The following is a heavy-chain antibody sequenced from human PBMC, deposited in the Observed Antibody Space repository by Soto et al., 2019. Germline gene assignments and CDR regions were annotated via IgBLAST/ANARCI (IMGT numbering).Heavy chain of an antibody. V-gene: IGHV1-69*01. J-gene: IGHJ6*02. D-gene: IGHD3-3*01. CDR3: ASDTYYDFWSGNPLTVYYYYGMDV. CDR1: GGTFSSYS. Sequence: SLKVSCTSSGGTFSSYSIRWVRQAPGQGLECVGGMIPIFGTANYAQKFQGRVTITAEESTSTAYMELSSLRSEDTAVYYCASDTYYDFWSGNPLTVYYYYGMDVWGQGTTVTVSS. CDR2: MIPIFGTA.